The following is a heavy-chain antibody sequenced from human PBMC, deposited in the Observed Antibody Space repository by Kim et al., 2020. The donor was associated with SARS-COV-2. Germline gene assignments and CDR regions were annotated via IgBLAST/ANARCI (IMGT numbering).Heavy chain of an antibody. J-gene: IGHJ6*02. D-gene: IGHD2-2*01. V-gene: IGHV3-48*04. Sequence: GGSLRLSCAASGFTFSSYSMNWVRQAPGKGLEWVSYISSSSSTIYYADSVKGRFTISRDNAKNSLYLQMNSLRAEDTAVYYCARDLPPGYCSSTSCPNRDYGMDVWGQGTTVTVSS. CDR3: ARDLPPGYCSSTSCPNRDYGMDV. CDR2: ISSSSSTI. CDR1: GFTFSSYS.